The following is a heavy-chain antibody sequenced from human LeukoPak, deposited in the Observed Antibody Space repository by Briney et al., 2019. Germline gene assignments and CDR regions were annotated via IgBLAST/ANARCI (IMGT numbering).Heavy chain of an antibody. CDR3: ARDQWGPDGL. Sequence: ASVKVSCKSSGYTFTDYHIHWVRQTPGQGLEWMGITYPVGDFTNSAQKFQGRVTMTSDTPTNTFYMELSGLRFDDTAVYYCARDQWGPDGLWGQGTMVTVSS. D-gene: IGHD5-24*01. CDR1: GYTFTDYH. CDR2: TYPVGDFT. V-gene: IGHV1-46*01. J-gene: IGHJ3*01.